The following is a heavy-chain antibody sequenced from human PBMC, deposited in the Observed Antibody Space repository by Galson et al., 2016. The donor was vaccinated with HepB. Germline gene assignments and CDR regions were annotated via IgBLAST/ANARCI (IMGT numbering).Heavy chain of an antibody. CDR2: IKEDGNEK. J-gene: IGHJ4*02. V-gene: IGHV3-7*03. CDR3: ASPYNDGGSGYRHFDS. CDR1: GLSFSTSW. Sequence: SLRLSCAASGLSFSTSWMSWVRQAPGKGLEWVANIKEDGNEKHYVDSVKGRFTISRDNAKNSVYLQMNSLRVEDTAVYYCASPYNDGGSGYRHFDSWGQGIMVTVS. D-gene: IGHD3-22*01.